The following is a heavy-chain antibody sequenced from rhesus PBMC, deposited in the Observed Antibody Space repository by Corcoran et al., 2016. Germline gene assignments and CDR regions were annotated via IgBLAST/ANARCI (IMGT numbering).Heavy chain of an antibody. CDR2: IFSNSAST. V-gene: IGHV4S12*01. Sequence: QVQLQESGPGVVKPSETLSLTGAVSGGTISSGYCYWCWIRQPPGKGLEWIGGIFSNSASTNYNPSLKSRVTISKDTSKNQFSLRLGSVTATDTATYYCAREYCTGSGCPGGRSLDYWGQGVLVTVSS. CDR3: AREYCTGSGCPGGRSLDY. D-gene: IGHD2-21*01. J-gene: IGHJ4*01. CDR1: GGTISSGYCY.